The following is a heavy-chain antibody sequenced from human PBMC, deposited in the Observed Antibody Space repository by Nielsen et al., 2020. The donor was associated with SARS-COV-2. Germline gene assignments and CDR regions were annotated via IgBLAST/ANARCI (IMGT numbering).Heavy chain of an antibody. Sequence: LRLSCAVSGGSISSGGYSWSRIRPPPGKGLDWIGYIYHSGRTYYNPSLKSRVTISVDRSKNQFSLKLSSVTAADTAVYYCARGGRITFGGADDAFDIWGQGTMVTVSS. V-gene: IGHV4-30-2*01. J-gene: IGHJ3*02. D-gene: IGHD3-16*01. CDR3: ARGGRITFGGADDAFDI. CDR2: IYHSGRT. CDR1: GGSISSGGYS.